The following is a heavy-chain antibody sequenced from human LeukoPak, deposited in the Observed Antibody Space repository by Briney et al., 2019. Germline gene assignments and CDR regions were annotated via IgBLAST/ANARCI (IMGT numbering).Heavy chain of an antibody. Sequence: GSLRLSCAASGFTFSSYWMSWIRQPPGKGLEWIGEINHSGSTNYNPSLKSRVTISVDTSKNQFSLKLSSVTAADTAVYYCAIPYASGSYSFDYWGQGTLVTVSS. J-gene: IGHJ4*02. CDR3: AIPYASGSYSFDY. V-gene: IGHV4-34*08. D-gene: IGHD3-10*01. CDR1: GFTFSSYW. CDR2: INHSGST.